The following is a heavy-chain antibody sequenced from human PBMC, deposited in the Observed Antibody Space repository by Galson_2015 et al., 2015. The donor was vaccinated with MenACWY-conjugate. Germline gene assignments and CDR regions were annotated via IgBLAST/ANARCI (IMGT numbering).Heavy chain of an antibody. CDR2: IYYSGST. CDR1: GDSISSSSYY. CDR3: ARDKVVPAALDWFVP. D-gene: IGHD2-2*01. Sequence: SETLSLTCTVSGDSISSSSYYWGWIRQPPGKGLEWIGSIYYSGSTYYNPSLKSRVTISVDTSKNQFSLKLSSVTAADTAVYYCARDKVVPAALDWFVPSFQGTLVTVSS. J-gene: IGHJ5*02. V-gene: IGHV4-39*07.